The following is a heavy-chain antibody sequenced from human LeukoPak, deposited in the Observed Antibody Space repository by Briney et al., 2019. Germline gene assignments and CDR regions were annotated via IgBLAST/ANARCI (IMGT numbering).Heavy chain of an antibody. CDR3: ARDNGGTAMAYYYYYMDV. Sequence: ASVKVSCKASGYTFTSYGISWVRQAPGQGLEWMGWISAYNGNTNYAQKLQGRVTMTTDTSTSTAYMELRSLRSDDTAVYYCARDNGGTAMAYYYYYMDVWGKGTTVIISS. CDR1: GYTFTSYG. CDR2: ISAYNGNT. J-gene: IGHJ6*03. V-gene: IGHV1-18*01. D-gene: IGHD5-18*01.